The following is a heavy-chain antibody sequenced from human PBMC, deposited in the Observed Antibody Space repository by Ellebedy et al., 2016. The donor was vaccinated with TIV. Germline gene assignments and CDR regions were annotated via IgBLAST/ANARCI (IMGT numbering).Heavy chain of an antibody. CDR1: GFTFSSYS. CDR3: ARDGGSTDAFDI. CDR2: ISSSSSYI. V-gene: IGHV3-21*04. D-gene: IGHD2/OR15-2a*01. Sequence: GESLKISXAASGFTFSSYSMNWVRQAPGKGLEWVSSISSSSSYIYYADSVKGRFTISRDNAKNSLYLQMNSLRAEDTAVYYCARDGGSTDAFDIWGQGTMVTVSS. J-gene: IGHJ3*02.